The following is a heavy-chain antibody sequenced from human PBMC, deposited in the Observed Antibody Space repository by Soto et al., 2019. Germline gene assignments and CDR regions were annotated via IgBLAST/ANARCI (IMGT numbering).Heavy chain of an antibody. D-gene: IGHD3-22*01. J-gene: IGHJ4*02. CDR3: ARAPPRNADYYDSSGYY. CDR1: GYTFTGYY. Sequence: ASVKVSCKASGYTFTGYYIRWVRQAPGQGLEWMGWINPNSGGTNYAQKFQGRVTMTRDTSISTAYMELSRLRSDDTAVYYCARAPPRNADYYDSSGYYWGQGTLVTVSS. CDR2: INPNSGGT. V-gene: IGHV1-2*02.